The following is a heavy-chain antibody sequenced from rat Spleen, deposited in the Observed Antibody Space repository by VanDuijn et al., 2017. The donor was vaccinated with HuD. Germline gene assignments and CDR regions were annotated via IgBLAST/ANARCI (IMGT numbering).Heavy chain of an antibody. D-gene: IGHD1-6*01. V-gene: IGHV5S10*01. CDR1: GFIFSDFY. CDR3: ATRKFMYTTDWFPY. Sequence: EVQLVESDGGLVQPGRSLKLSCAVSGFIFSDFYMAWVRQTPTKGLEWVATIIFDGSSTYYRDSVKGRFTISRDNAKSTLYLQMDSLRSEDTATYYCATRKFMYTTDWFPYWGHGTLVTVSS. CDR2: IIFDGSST. J-gene: IGHJ3*01.